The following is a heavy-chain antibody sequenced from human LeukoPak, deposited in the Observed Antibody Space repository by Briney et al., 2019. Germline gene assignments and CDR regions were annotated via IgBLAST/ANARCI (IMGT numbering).Heavy chain of an antibody. J-gene: IGHJ4*02. V-gene: IGHV4-30-2*01. CDR2: IYHSGST. D-gene: IGHD3-10*01. CDR1: GGSISSGGYS. CDR3: ARGLGITMVRGVAHYFDY. Sequence: SETLSLTCAVSGGSISSGGYSWSWIRQPPGKGLEWIGYIYHSGSTCYNPSLKSRVTISVDRSKNQFSLKLSSVTAADTAVYYCARGLGITMVRGVAHYFDYWGQGTLVTVSS.